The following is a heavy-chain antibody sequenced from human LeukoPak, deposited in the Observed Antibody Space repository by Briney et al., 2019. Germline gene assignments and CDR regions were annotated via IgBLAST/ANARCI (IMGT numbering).Heavy chain of an antibody. Sequence: SETLSLTCAVSGGSISSSNWWSWVRQPPGKGLEWIGEIYHSGSTNYNPSLKSRVTISVDKSKNQFSLKLSSVTAADTAMYYCARVAEARLAYFDYWGQGTLVTVSS. V-gene: IGHV4-4*02. CDR1: GGSISSSNW. CDR2: IYHSGST. CDR3: ARVAEARLAYFDY. J-gene: IGHJ4*02.